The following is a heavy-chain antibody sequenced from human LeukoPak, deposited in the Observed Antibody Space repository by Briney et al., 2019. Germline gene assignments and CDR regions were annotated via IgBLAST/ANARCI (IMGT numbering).Heavy chain of an antibody. CDR2: ISASGGSS. J-gene: IGHJ1*01. V-gene: IGHV3-23*01. CDR3: AKYFASGSYYKLPH. Sequence: GGSLRLSCSASEFTFSSFSMSWVRQAPGKGLEWVSAISASGGSSYYADSMKGRFTISRDNSKNTLYLQMNSLRAEDTAVYYCAKYFASGSYYKLPHWGQGTLVTVSS. D-gene: IGHD3-10*01. CDR1: EFTFSSFS.